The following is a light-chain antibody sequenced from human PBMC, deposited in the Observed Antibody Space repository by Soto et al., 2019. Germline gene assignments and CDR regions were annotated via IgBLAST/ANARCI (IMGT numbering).Light chain of an antibody. J-gene: IGKJ2*01. CDR1: QGISSY. Sequence: DIQLTQSPSFLSASVGDRVTITCRASQGISSYLAWYQQKPGKAPKLLGYAASTLQSGVPSRFSGSGSGTEFTLTISSLQPEDFATYYCQQLNSYPYTFGQGTKLEIK. V-gene: IGKV1-9*01. CDR2: AAS. CDR3: QQLNSYPYT.